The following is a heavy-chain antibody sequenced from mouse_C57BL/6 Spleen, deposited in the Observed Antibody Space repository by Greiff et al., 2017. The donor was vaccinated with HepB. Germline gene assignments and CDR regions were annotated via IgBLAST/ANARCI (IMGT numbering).Heavy chain of an antibody. CDR2: FYPGSGSI. V-gene: IGHV1-62-2*01. CDR1: GYTFTEYT. CDR3: ARHEDGYGNRYYYAMDY. J-gene: IGHJ4*01. Sequence: VQLQQSGAELVKPGASVKLSCKASGYTFTEYTIHWVKQRSGQGLEWIGWFYPGSGSIKYNEKFKDKATLTADKSSSTVYMELSRLTSEDSAVYFCARHEDGYGNRYYYAMDYWGQGTSVTVSS. D-gene: IGHD2-1*01.